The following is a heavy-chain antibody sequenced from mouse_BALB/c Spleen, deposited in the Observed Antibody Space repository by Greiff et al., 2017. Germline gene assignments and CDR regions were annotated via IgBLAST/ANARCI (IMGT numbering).Heavy chain of an antibody. CDR1: GYTFTSYY. CDR2: INPSNGGT. V-gene: IGHV1S81*02. CDR3: ARGGDTTATSDY. D-gene: IGHD1-2*01. Sequence: QVQLQQSGAELVKPGASVKLSCKASGYTFTSYYMYWVKQRPGQGLEWIGEINPSNGGTNFNEKFKSKATLTVDKSSSTAYMQLSSLTSEDSAVYYCARGGDTTATSDYWGQGTTLTVSS. J-gene: IGHJ2*01.